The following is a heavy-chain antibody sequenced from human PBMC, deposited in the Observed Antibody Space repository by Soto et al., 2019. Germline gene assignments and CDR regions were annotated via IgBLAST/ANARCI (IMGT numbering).Heavy chain of an antibody. V-gene: IGHV1-69*13. CDR3: ARDGRRQMGTAYYYYGMDV. D-gene: IGHD2-21*01. Sequence: SVKVSCNASGGSFSNYIISWVRQAPGQGLEWMGGIIPIFGTPNYAQKFQDRVTITADESTSTVYMELSSLRSEDTAVYYCARDGRRQMGTAYYYYGMDVWG. CDR1: GGSFSNYI. J-gene: IGHJ6*02. CDR2: IIPIFGTP.